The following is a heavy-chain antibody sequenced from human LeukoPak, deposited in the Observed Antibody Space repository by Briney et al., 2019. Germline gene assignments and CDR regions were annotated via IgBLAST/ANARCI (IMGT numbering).Heavy chain of an antibody. Sequence: PGGSLRLSCAASGFTFPNYALSWVRQAPGKGLEWVALVSYDGSNKCYADSVEGRFTISRDNSKNTLYLQMNSLRPEDTAVYYCARDQGFRYGMDVWGQGTTVTVTS. V-gene: IGHV3-30-3*01. CDR3: ARDQGFRYGMDV. CDR2: VSYDGSNK. J-gene: IGHJ6*02. CDR1: GFTFPNYA.